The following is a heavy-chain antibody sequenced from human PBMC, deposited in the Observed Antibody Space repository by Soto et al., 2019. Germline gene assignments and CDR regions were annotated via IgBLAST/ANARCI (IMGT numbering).Heavy chain of an antibody. CDR2: IYYSGST. D-gene: IGHD3-3*01. Sequence: SETLSLTCTVSGGSISSYYWSWIRQPPGKGLEWIGYIYYSGSTNYNPSLKSRVTISVDTSKNQFSLKLSSVTAADTAVYYCARGAGFLEWLLYDYWGQGTLVTVSS. J-gene: IGHJ4*02. V-gene: IGHV4-59*01. CDR3: ARGAGFLEWLLYDY. CDR1: GGSISSYY.